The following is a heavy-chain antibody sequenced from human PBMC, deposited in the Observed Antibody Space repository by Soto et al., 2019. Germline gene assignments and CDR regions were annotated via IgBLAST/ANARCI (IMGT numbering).Heavy chain of an antibody. Sequence: SETLSLTCTVSGGSISSYYWSWIRQPPGKGLEWIGYIYYSGSTNYNPSLKSRVTISVDTSKNQFSLKLSSVTAADTAVYYCARDNTDVGVDYWGQGTLVTVSS. CDR2: IYYSGST. D-gene: IGHD2-2*02. J-gene: IGHJ4*02. CDR1: GGSISSYY. CDR3: ARDNTDVGVDY. V-gene: IGHV4-59*01.